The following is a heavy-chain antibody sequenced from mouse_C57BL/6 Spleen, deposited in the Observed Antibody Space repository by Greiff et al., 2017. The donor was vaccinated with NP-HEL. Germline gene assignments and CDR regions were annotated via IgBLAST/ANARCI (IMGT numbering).Heavy chain of an antibody. V-gene: IGHV1-82*01. J-gene: IGHJ2*01. CDR3: ARGGDYFDY. Sequence: QVQLQQPGPELVKPGASVKISCKASGYAFSSSWMNWVKQRPGKGLEWIGRIYPGDGDTNYNGKFKGKATLTADNSSSTAYMQLSSLTSEDSAVYFCARGGDYFDYWGQGTTLTVSS. CDR1: GYAFSSSW. CDR2: IYPGDGDT.